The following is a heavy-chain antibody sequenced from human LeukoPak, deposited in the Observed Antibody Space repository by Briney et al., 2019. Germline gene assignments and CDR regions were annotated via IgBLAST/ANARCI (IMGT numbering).Heavy chain of an antibody. J-gene: IGHJ4*02. CDR1: GYTFTDYF. CDR2: ISPNSGDT. V-gene: IGHV1-2*02. Sequence: ASVKLSCKASGYTFTDYFIHWVRLAPGQGLEWMGWISPNSGDTNYAQKFQDRVTMTRDTSITTASMQLSSLRSDDTAVYYCATETWSGYLFDYWGQGTLVTVSS. D-gene: IGHD3-3*01. CDR3: ATETWSGYLFDY.